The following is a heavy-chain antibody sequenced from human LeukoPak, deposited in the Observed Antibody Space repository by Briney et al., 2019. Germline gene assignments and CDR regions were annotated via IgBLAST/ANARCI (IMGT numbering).Heavy chain of an antibody. CDR3: ARDSEVGATTFDY. V-gene: IGHV3-23*01. Sequence: GGSLRLSCTASVVTFKNYPMIWVRQAPGKGLEWVSSISGSGETTYYSDSVRGRFTLSRDKTKNTLYLQMNSLRAEDTAVYYCARDSEVGATTFDYWGQGTLVTVSS. CDR1: VVTFKNYP. J-gene: IGHJ4*02. D-gene: IGHD1-26*01. CDR2: ISGSGETT.